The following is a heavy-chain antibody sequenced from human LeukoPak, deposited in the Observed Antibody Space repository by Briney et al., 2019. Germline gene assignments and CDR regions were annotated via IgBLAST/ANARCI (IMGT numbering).Heavy chain of an antibody. CDR3: ARGDRGVIIPADDTYYYCHGMDV. CDR1: GFTFSSYW. V-gene: IGHV3-7*03. D-gene: IGHD3-10*01. Sequence: PGGSLRLSCAASGFTFSSYWMSWVRQAPGKGLEWVANIKQDGSEKYYVDSVKGRFTISRDNAKNSLYLQMNSLRAEDTAVYYCARGDRGVIIPADDTYYYCHGMDVWGKGTTVTVSS. CDR2: IKQDGSEK. J-gene: IGHJ6*04.